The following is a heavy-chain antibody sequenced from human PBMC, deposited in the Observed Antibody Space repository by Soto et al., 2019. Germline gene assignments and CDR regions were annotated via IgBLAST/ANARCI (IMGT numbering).Heavy chain of an antibody. CDR2: ISAYNGDT. D-gene: IGHD5-18*01. CDR3: ARVVRGYSYDELDY. Sequence: QVQLVQSGAEVKKPGASVKVSCKASGYTFTSYGISWVRQAPGQGLEWIGCISAYNGDTNYPQKLQGRVTMTTDTXXSTADMELRSLRSDDTAVYYCARVVRGYSYDELDYWGQGTLVTVSS. J-gene: IGHJ4*02. CDR1: GYTFTSYG. V-gene: IGHV1-18*01.